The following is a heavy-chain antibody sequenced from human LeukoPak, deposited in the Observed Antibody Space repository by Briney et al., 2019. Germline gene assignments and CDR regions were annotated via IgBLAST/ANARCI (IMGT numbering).Heavy chain of an antibody. CDR2: IRGSGGGT. D-gene: IGHD4-17*01. CDR1: GFTSSNYA. J-gene: IGHJ3*01. CDR3: GRDPNGDYIGGFDF. Sequence: GGSLRLSCAASGFTSSNYAMTWARLAPGKGLEWVSSIRGSGGGTSYADSVKGRFTMYRDNSRDTLYLQMNNLRAEDTSVFYCGRDPNGDYIGGFDFWKQGTLVTVS. V-gene: IGHV3-23*01.